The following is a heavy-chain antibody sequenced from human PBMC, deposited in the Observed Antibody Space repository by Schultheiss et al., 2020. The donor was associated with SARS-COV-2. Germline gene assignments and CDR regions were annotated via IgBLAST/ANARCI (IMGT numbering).Heavy chain of an antibody. Sequence: SETLSLTCAVSGGSFSNNNWWSWVRQPPGKGLAWIGEIYHSGSTNYNPSLKSRVTISVDTSKNQFSLKLSSVTAADTAVYYCARRSIVGAKGAFDIWGQGTMVTVSS. V-gene: IGHV4-4*02. CDR3: ARRSIVGAKGAFDI. J-gene: IGHJ3*02. D-gene: IGHD1-26*01. CDR2: IYHSGST. CDR1: GGSFSNNNW.